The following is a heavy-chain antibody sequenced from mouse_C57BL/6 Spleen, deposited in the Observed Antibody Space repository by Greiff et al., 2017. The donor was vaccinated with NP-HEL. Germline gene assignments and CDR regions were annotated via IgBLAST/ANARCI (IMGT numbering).Heavy chain of an antibody. D-gene: IGHD1-1*01. CDR2: IDPSDSYT. Sequence: VQLQQPGAELVRPGTSVKLSCKASGYTFTSYWMHWVKQRPGQGLEWIGVIDPSDSYTNYNQKFKGKATLTVDTSSSTAYMQLSSLTSEDSAVYYCARDYGSNDYWGQGTTLTVSS. CDR1: GYTFTSYW. CDR3: ARDYGSNDY. J-gene: IGHJ2*01. V-gene: IGHV1-59*01.